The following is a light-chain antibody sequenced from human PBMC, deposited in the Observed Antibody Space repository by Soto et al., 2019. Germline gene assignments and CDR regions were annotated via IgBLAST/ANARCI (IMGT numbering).Light chain of an antibody. Sequence: DIQMTQSPSSLSASVGDRVTITCQASQDISNYLNWYQQKPGKAPKLLIFDASNLETGVPSRFSGSGSGTDFTFTISSLQPEDIATYYCQQYDNVPQRYTFGQGTKLEIK. V-gene: IGKV1-33*01. CDR3: QQYDNVPQRYT. CDR1: QDISNY. CDR2: DAS. J-gene: IGKJ2*01.